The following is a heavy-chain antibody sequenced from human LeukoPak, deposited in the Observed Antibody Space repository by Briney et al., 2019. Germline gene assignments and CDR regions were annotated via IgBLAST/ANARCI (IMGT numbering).Heavy chain of an antibody. V-gene: IGHV3-30*04. D-gene: IGHD3-10*01. CDR1: GFTFSSYA. J-gene: IGHJ4*02. CDR3: ARGGYDSGSYYKGPLYYFDY. CDR2: ISYDGSNK. Sequence: GGSLRLSCAASGFTFSSYAMHWVRQAPGKGLEWVAVISYDGSNKYYADSVKGRFTISRDNSKNTLYMQMNSLRAEDTAVYYCARGGYDSGSYYKGPLYYFDYWGQGTLVTVSS.